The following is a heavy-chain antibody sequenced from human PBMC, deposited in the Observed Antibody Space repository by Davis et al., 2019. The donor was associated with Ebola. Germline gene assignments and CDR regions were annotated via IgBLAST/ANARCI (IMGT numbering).Heavy chain of an antibody. V-gene: IGHV1-69*13. CDR1: GGTFSSYA. CDR2: IIPFFGTS. D-gene: IGHD7-27*01. CDR3: ARAKWGSGGLTYWYFDF. Sequence: SVKVSCKASGGTFSSYAISWVRQAPGQGLEWMGGIIPFFGTSNYAQEFQGRVTFTADESTGTSYMELSGLKFEDTAVYYCARAKWGSGGLTYWYFDFWGHGTLVTVSS. J-gene: IGHJ2*01.